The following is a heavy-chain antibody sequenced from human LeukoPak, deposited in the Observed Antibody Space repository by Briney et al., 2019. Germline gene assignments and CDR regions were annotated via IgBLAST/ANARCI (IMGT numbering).Heavy chain of an antibody. J-gene: IGHJ6*03. CDR3: ARDRGGYSSGYYYYMDV. V-gene: IGHV4-4*07. D-gene: IGHD5-18*01. CDR2: IYTSGST. Sequence: PSETLSLTRTVSGASFTTYYWSWIRQPAGKGLEWIGRIYTSGSTNYIPSLKSRVTMSIDTSKNQFSLKLTSVTAADTAVYYWARDRGGYSSGYYYYMDVWGKGTTVTVSS. CDR1: GASFTTYY.